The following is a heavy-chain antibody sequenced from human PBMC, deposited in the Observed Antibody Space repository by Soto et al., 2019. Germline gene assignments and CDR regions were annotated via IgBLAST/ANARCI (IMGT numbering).Heavy chain of an antibody. J-gene: IGHJ6*02. CDR3: ARAPRYYHDSKEAMDV. Sequence: GESLKISCKGSGYSFTSYWIGWVRQMPGKGLEWMGIIYPGDSDTRYSPSFQGQVTISADKSISTAYLPWSSLKASDTAMYYCARAPRYYHDSKEAMDVWGQGTMVTVSS. CDR2: IYPGDSDT. CDR1: GYSFTSYW. V-gene: IGHV5-51*01. D-gene: IGHD3-22*01.